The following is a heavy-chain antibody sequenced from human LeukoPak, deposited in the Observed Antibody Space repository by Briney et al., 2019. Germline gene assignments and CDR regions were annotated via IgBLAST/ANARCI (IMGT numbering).Heavy chain of an antibody. CDR2: IWYDGSNK. V-gene: IGHV3-33*01. CDR1: GFTFSSYG. Sequence: PGGSLRLSCAASGFTFSSYGMHWVRQAPGKGLEWVAVIWYDGSNKYYADSVKGRFTISRDNAKNSLYLQMNGLRAEDTAVYYCARDFARTGDYHHFDYWGQGTLVTVSS. CDR3: ARDFARTGDYHHFDY. D-gene: IGHD7-27*01. J-gene: IGHJ4*02.